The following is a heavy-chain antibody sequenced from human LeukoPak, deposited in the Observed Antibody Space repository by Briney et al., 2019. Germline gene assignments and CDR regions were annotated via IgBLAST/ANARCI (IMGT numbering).Heavy chain of an antibody. V-gene: IGHV3-48*03. J-gene: IGHJ4*02. CDR2: ISSSGSTK. D-gene: IGHD5-12*01. CDR3: VREEGLDY. Sequence: GGSLRLSCAAAGFSFSSYEMNWVRQAPGKGLEWVSYISSSGSTKEYADSVKGRFTISRDNAKNSLYLQMNSLRVEDTAVYYCVREEGLDYWGQGTLVTVSS. CDR1: GFSFSSYE.